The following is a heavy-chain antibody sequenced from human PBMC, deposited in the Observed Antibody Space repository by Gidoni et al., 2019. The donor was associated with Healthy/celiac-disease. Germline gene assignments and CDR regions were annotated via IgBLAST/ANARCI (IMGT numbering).Heavy chain of an antibody. CDR3: ARVGDSEYCSGGSCYDDAFDI. CDR2: IIPIFGTA. D-gene: IGHD2-15*01. Sequence: QVQLVQSGAEVKKPGSSVKVSCKASGGTFSSYAIRWVRQAPGQGLEWMGGIIPIFGTANYAQKFQGRVTITADESTSTAYMELSSLRSEDTAVYYCARVGDSEYCSGGSCYDDAFDIWGQGTMVTVSS. J-gene: IGHJ3*02. CDR1: GGTFSSYA. V-gene: IGHV1-69*01.